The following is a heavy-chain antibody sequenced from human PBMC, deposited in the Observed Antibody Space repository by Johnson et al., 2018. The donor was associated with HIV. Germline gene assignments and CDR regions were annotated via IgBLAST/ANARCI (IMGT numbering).Heavy chain of an antibody. J-gene: IGHJ3*02. Sequence: VHLVESGGGVVRPGGSLRLSCAASGFTFDDYGMSWVRQAPGKGLEWVSGINWDGGSQGYADSVKGRFPISRDNAKNSLYLQMNSLRAEDTALYYCARGFSTSSSSWKGAFDIWGQGTMVTVSS. V-gene: IGHV3-20*04. D-gene: IGHD6-13*01. CDR2: INWDGGSQ. CDR3: ARGFSTSSSSWKGAFDI. CDR1: GFTFDDYG.